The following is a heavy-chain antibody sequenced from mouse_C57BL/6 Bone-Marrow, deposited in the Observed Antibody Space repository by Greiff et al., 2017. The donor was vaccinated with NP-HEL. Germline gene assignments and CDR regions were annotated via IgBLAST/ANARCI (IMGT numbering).Heavy chain of an antibody. CDR1: GYTFTSYG. CDR2: IYPRSGNT. D-gene: IGHD1-1*01. CDR3: ARVTPNYGSTLRTDYFDY. Sequence: QVQLQQSGAELARPGASVKLSCKASGYTFTSYGISWVKQSTGQGLEWIGEIYPRSGNTYYNEKFKGKATLTADKSSSTAYMELRSLTSEDSAVYVCARVTPNYGSTLRTDYFDYWGQGTTLTVSS. J-gene: IGHJ2*01. V-gene: IGHV1-81*01.